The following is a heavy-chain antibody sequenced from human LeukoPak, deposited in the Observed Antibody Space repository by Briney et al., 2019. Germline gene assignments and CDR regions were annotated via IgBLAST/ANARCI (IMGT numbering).Heavy chain of an antibody. CDR3: ARDKGMKKGFDY. V-gene: IGHV3-30*01. Sequence: GRSLRLSCAASGFTFSSYAMHWVRQAPGKGLEWVAVISYDGSNKYHADSVKGRFTISRDNSKNTLYLQMNSLRAEDTAVYYCARDKGMKKGFDYWGQGTLVTGSS. CDR2: ISYDGSNK. D-gene: IGHD6-13*01. J-gene: IGHJ4*02. CDR1: GFTFSSYA.